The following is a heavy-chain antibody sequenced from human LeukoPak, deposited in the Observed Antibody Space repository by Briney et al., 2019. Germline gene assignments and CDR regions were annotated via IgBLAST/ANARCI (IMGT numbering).Heavy chain of an antibody. J-gene: IGHJ4*02. D-gene: IGHD1/OR15-1a*01. CDR2: INPNSGGT. CDR3: ARANNRLGNFIIDH. CDR1: GYTFTGYY. Sequence: ASVKVSRKASGYTFTGYYMHWVRQAPGQGLEWMGWINPNSGGTNYAQKFQGRVTMTRDTSISTAYMELSRLRSDDTAVYYCARANNRLGNFIIDHWGQGTLVTVSS. V-gene: IGHV1-2*02.